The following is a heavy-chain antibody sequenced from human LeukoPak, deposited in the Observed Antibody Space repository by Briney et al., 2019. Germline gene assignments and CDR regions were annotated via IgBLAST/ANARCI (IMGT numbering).Heavy chain of an antibody. CDR2: IIPIFGTT. D-gene: IGHD1-26*01. J-gene: IGHJ4*02. V-gene: IGHV1-69*05. CDR3: ARGSSGSLDY. Sequence: SVKVSCKASGGTFSSYPISWVRQAPGQGLEWMGGIIPIFGTTNYAQKFQGRVTIITDESTSTTYMELSSLRSEDTAVYYCARGSSGSLDYWGQGTLVTVSS. CDR1: GGTFSSYP.